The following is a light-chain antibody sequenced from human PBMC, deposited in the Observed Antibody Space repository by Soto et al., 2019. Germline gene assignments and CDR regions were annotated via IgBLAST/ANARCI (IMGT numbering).Light chain of an antibody. J-gene: IGKJ5*01. CDR1: QSVSSN. Sequence: EIVMTQSPATLSVSPGERATLSCRASQSVSSNLAWYQQRPGQAPRLVIYGASTRATGIPARFSGGGSGTEFTLTISSLQSEDFAVYYCQQYNDRPPITFGQGTRLEIK. V-gene: IGKV3-15*01. CDR3: QQYNDRPPIT. CDR2: GAS.